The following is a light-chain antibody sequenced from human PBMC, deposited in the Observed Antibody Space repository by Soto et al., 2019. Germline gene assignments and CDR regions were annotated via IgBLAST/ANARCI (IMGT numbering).Light chain of an antibody. V-gene: IGKV3-11*01. CDR1: QSARSS. J-gene: IGKJ1*01. CDR3: QQRSSWPWT. Sequence: EILFTQSPATLSLSPGERATLSCRASQSARSSLAWYQQKPGQAPRLLIYDASTMATGIPCRFSGSGSGTDFTLTISNLEPEDFAVYYCQQRSSWPWTFGQGAKVEIK. CDR2: DAS.